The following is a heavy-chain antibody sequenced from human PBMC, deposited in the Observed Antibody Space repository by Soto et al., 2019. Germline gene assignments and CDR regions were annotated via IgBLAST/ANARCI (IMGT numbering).Heavy chain of an antibody. V-gene: IGHV2-5*01. Sequence: ESGPTLVNPTPTLTLTCALSGFSVSARGVGVGWIRQPQGKALEWLAIIYWNDDKLYRPSLQSRLTITKDTSKNQVVLTMTNMDPVDTATYYCAHSPWGAAPDYWGQGTPVTVSS. J-gene: IGHJ4*02. CDR1: GFSVSARGVG. D-gene: IGHD3-16*01. CDR3: AHSPWGAAPDY. CDR2: IYWNDDK.